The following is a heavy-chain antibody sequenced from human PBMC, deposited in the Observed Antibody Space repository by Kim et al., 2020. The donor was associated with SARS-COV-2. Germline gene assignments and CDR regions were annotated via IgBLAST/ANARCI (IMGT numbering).Heavy chain of an antibody. CDR2: IYYSGAT. Sequence: SETLSLTCTVSGDSITDNGYYWSWIRQHPGEGLEYVGYIYYSGATYYNPSLKGRVTISVNTSKNQFSLEVRSVTAADTAVDYCARRSGSYSNDYWGQGTLVTVSS. CDR3: ARRSGSYSNDY. D-gene: IGHD1-26*01. CDR1: GDSITDNGYY. J-gene: IGHJ4*02. V-gene: IGHV4-31*03.